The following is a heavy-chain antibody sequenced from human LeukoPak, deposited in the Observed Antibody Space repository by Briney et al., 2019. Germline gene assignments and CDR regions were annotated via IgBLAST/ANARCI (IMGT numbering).Heavy chain of an antibody. V-gene: IGHV3-30*04. CDR2: ISYDGSNK. CDR1: GFIFSIYA. D-gene: IGHD3-16*01. J-gene: IGHJ4*02. Sequence: QPGGSLRLSCAASGFIFSIYAMHWVRQAPGKGLEGVAVISYDGSNKYYADSVKGRFTISRDNSRNTLYLQMNSLRAEDTAVYYCARGILNYGLTGFDYWGQGTLVTVSS. CDR3: ARGILNYGLTGFDY.